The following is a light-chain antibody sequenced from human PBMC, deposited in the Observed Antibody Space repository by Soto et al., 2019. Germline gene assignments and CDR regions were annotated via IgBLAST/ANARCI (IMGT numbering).Light chain of an antibody. Sequence: QSVLTQPPSVSGAPGQRVTISCTGSYSNIGAGYDVHWYQQLPGTAPKLLIYSNNNRPSGVPDRFSGSKSDTSASLAITGLQAEDEADYYCQSYDSSLSGLFGGGTKLTVL. V-gene: IGLV1-40*01. CDR3: QSYDSSLSGL. CDR1: YSNIGAGYD. CDR2: SNN. J-gene: IGLJ2*01.